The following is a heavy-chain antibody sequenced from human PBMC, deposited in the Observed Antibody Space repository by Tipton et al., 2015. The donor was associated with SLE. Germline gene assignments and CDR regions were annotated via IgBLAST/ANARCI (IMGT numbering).Heavy chain of an antibody. CDR3: ARKTYFDF. CDR1: GASISSNSYY. Sequence: TLSLTCTASGASISSNSYYWNWIRQPAGKGLEWIGRTYSSGGSYYNPSLESRVTISMDTSRNQFSLHLRSVTAADTAVYYCARKTYFDFWGQGTLVTVSS. J-gene: IGHJ4*02. CDR2: TYSSGGS. V-gene: IGHV4-61*02.